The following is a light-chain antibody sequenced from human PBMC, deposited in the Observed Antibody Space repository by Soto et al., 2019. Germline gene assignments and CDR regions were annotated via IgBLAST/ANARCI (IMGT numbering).Light chain of an antibody. V-gene: IGKV1-5*01. J-gene: IGKJ1*01. CDR1: QTISGW. Sequence: DIQMTQSPSTLSASVGDTVTITCRASQTISGWLAWYQQRPGKAPNLLIFDASTLESGVPSRFSGSGSGTTFTLTISSLQPDDFATYYCQRSGTFGQGTKVEIK. CDR2: DAS. CDR3: QRSGT.